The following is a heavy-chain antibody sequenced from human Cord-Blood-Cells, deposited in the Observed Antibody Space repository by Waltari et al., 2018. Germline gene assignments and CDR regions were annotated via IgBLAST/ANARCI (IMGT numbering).Heavy chain of an antibody. CDR2: IYTSGST. V-gene: IGHV4-4*07. J-gene: IGHJ3*02. Sequence: QVQLQESGPGLVKPSETLSLTCTVPGGAISSSYWSWIRQPAGKGLEWIGRIYTSGSTNYNPSLKSRVTMSVDTSKNQFSLKLSSVTAADTAVYYCARGSAQKDAFDIWGQGTMVTVSS. CDR3: ARGSAQKDAFDI. CDR1: GGAISSSY.